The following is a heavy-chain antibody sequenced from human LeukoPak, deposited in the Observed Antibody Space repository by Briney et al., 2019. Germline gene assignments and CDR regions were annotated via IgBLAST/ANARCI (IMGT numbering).Heavy chain of an antibody. D-gene: IGHD2-8*01. Sequence: PSETLSLTCTVSGGSISSYYWSWIRQPPGKGLEWIGYIYYSGSTNYNPSLKSRVTISVDTSKNQFSLKLSSVTAADTAVYYCAGSMTYWFDPWGQGTLVTVSS. J-gene: IGHJ5*02. CDR1: GGSISSYY. CDR3: AGSMTYWFDP. CDR2: IYYSGST. V-gene: IGHV4-59*01.